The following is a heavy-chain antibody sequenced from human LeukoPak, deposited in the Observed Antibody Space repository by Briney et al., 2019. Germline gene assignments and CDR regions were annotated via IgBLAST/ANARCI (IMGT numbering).Heavy chain of an antibody. D-gene: IGHD6-19*01. CDR3: ARGGLSSGWYG. Sequence: SETLSLTCTVSGGSISSYYWSWIRQPPGKGLEWIGYSFFSGSTNYNPSLKSRVTISLDTSKNQFSLRLNSVTAADTAVYYCARGGLSSGWYGWGQGTLVTVSS. CDR2: SFFSGST. V-gene: IGHV4-59*01. J-gene: IGHJ4*02. CDR1: GGSISSYY.